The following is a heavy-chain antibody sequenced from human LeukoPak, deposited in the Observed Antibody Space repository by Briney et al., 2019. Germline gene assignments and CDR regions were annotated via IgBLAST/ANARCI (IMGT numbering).Heavy chain of an antibody. CDR3: ARSPNYKGYFDY. J-gene: IGHJ4*02. CDR1: GFTFSSYE. CDR2: ISSFSSTI. V-gene: IGHV3-48*03. D-gene: IGHD3-10*01. Sequence: GGSLRLSCAASGFTFSSYEMNWVRQAPGRGLEWVSYISSFSSTIYYADSVMGRFTISRDNAKNSLYLQMNSLRAEDTAVYYCARSPNYKGYFDYWGQGTLVTVSS.